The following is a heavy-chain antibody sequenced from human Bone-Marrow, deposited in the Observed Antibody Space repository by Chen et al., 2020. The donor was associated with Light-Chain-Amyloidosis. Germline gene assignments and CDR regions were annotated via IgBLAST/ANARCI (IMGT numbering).Heavy chain of an antibody. D-gene: IGHD5-12*01. CDR3: ARRRDGSNFDY. V-gene: IGHV5-51*01. CDR1: GYTFPNYW. Sequence: EVQLEQSGPEVKKPGESLKISCKGSGYTFPNYWIGWVRQMPGKGLEWMGVIYPDDSADRYCPSFEGKVTISADKLITTTYLQWRCVKASDTAMYYCARRRDGSNFDYWGQGTLVTVSS. CDR2: IYPDDSAD. J-gene: IGHJ4*02.